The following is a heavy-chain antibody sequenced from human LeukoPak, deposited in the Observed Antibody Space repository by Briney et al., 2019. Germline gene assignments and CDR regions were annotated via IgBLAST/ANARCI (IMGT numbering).Heavy chain of an antibody. CDR3: ARDRSWASAGYWFDP. D-gene: IGHD6-13*01. Sequence: GGSLRLSCAASGFTFSDYYMSWIRQAPGKGLEWVSYISSSSSYTNYADSVKGRFTISRDNAKNSLYLQMNSLRAEDTAVYYCARDRSWASAGYWFDPWGQGTLVTVSS. V-gene: IGHV3-11*06. CDR1: GFTFSDYY. CDR2: ISSSSSYT. J-gene: IGHJ5*02.